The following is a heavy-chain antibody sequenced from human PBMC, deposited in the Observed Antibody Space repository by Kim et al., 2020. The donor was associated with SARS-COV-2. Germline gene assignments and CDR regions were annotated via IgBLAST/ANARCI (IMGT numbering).Heavy chain of an antibody. J-gene: IGHJ4*02. CDR2: IIPIFGTA. CDR3: ARTAAAGYYFDY. CDR1: GGTFSSYA. V-gene: IGHV1-69*13. D-gene: IGHD6-13*01. Sequence: SVKVSCKASGGTFSSYAISWVRQAPGQGLEWMGGIIPIFGTANYAQKFQGRVTITADESTSTAYMELSSLRSEDTAVYYCARTAAAGYYFDYWGQGTLVTVSS.